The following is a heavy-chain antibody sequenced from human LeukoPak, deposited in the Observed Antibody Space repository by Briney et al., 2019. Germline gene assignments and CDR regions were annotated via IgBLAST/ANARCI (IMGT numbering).Heavy chain of an antibody. CDR3: AITPIYYGSGSYSVY. J-gene: IGHJ4*02. V-gene: IGHV1-18*01. CDR2: ISAYNGNT. Sequence: ASVKVSCKASGYTFTSYGISWVRQAPGQGLEWMGWISAYNGNTNYAQKPQGRVTMTTDTSTSTAYMELRSLRSDDTAVYYCAITPIYYGSGSYSVYWGQGTLVTVSS. CDR1: GYTFTSYG. D-gene: IGHD3-10*01.